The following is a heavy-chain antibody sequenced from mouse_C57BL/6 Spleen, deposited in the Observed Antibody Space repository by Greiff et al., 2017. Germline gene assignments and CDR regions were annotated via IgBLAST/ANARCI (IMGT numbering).Heavy chain of an antibody. V-gene: IGHV1-80*01. J-gene: IGHJ4*01. CDR1: GYAFSSYW. CDR2: IYPGDGDT. Sequence: VKLMESGAELVKPGASVKISCKASGYAFSSYWMNWVKQRPGKGLEWIGQIYPGDGDTNYNGKFKGKATLTADKSSSTAYMQLSSLTSEDSAVYFCARSDPVFYAMDYWGQGTSVTVSS. CDR3: ARSDPVFYAMDY.